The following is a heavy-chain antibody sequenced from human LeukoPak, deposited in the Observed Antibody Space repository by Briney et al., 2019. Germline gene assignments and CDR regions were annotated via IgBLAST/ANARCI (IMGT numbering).Heavy chain of an antibody. Sequence: PSETLSLTCTVSGGSISSYYWSWIRQPPGKGLEWIGYIHYSGSTNYNPSLKSRVTISGDTSKNQFSLKLSSVTAADTAVYYCAREVGMIVGATVEGGRWGNYYYYYMDVWGKGTTVTVSS. CDR2: IHYSGST. CDR3: AREVGMIVGATVEGGRWGNYYYYYMDV. D-gene: IGHD1-26*01. V-gene: IGHV4-59*01. J-gene: IGHJ6*03. CDR1: GGSISSYY.